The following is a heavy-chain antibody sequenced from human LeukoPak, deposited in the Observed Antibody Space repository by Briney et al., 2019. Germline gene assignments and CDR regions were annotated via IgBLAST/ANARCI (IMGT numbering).Heavy chain of an antibody. CDR3: VRDDDRPDNGLDY. J-gene: IGHJ4*02. CDR2: ITSSSSYI. Sequence: GGSLRLSCAASGFTFSSHSLNWVRQAPGKRLEWVSFITSSSSYIYYADSVKGRFTFSRDNAKNTLYLQMNSLRAEDTAVYYCVRDDDRPDNGLDYWGQGTLVTVSS. V-gene: IGHV3-21*01. D-gene: IGHD3-22*01. CDR1: GFTFSSHS.